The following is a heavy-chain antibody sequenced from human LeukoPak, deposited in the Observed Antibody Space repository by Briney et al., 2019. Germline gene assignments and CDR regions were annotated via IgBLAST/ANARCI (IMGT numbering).Heavy chain of an antibody. CDR3: ARERLELESNWFDP. J-gene: IGHJ5*02. CDR1: GGSISSGGYY. Sequence: SETLSLPCTVSGGSISSGGYYWSWIRQHPGQGLGWIGYIYYSGSTYYNPSLKSRVTISVDTSKNQFSLKLSSVTTADTAVYYCARERLELESNWFDPWGQGTLVTVSS. CDR2: IYYSGST. V-gene: IGHV4-31*03. D-gene: IGHD1-7*01.